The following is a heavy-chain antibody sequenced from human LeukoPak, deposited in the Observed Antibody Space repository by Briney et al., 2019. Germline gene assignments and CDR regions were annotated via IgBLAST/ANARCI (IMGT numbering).Heavy chain of an antibody. CDR1: GFTFDDYA. J-gene: IGHJ4*02. D-gene: IGHD3-16*02. V-gene: IGHV3-9*01. Sequence: GGSLRLSCAASGFTFDDYAMHWVRHAPGKGLEWVSGISWNSGSIGYADSVKGRFTISRDNAKNSLYLQMNSLRAEDTALYYCAKDTRLSSLYYFDYWGQGTLVTVSS. CDR3: AKDTRLSSLYYFDY. CDR2: ISWNSGSI.